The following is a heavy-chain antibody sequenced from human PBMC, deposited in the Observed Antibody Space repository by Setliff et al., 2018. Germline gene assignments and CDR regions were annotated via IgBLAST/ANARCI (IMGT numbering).Heavy chain of an antibody. J-gene: IGHJ6*03. CDR3: ARAISGWYSAHYYYMDV. CDR2: IYTTGST. Sequence: SETLSLTCTVSGGSTSSGSDYWTWIRQPAGKGLEWIGHIYTTGSTNYNPSLKSRVTMSVDTSMNQFSLKLSSVTAADTAVYYCARAISGWYSAHYYYMDVWGKGTTVTAP. CDR1: GGSTSSGSDY. D-gene: IGHD6-19*01. V-gene: IGHV4-61*09.